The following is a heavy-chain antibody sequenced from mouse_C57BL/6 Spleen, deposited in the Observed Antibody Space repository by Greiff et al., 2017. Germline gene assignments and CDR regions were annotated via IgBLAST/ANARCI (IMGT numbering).Heavy chain of an antibody. V-gene: IGHV1-64*01. CDR2: IHPNSGST. CDR3: ARPGSSFYARDY. J-gene: IGHJ4*01. CDR1: GYTFTSYW. D-gene: IGHD1-1*01. Sequence: QVQLQQPGAELVKPGASVKLSCKASGYTFTSYWMHWVKQRPGQGLEWIGMIHPNSGSTNYNEKFKSKATLTVDKSSSTAYMQLSSLTSEDSAVYYCARPGSSFYARDYWGQGTSVTVSS.